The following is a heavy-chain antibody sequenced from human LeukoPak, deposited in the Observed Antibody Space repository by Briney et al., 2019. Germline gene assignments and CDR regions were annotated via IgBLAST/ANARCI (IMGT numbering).Heavy chain of an antibody. V-gene: IGHV4-4*02. D-gene: IGHD6-13*01. CDR2: IYHSGST. CDR1: GGSISSSNW. CDR3: ARAIATAAYYFDY. Sequence: SETLSLTCAVSGGSISSSNWWSWVRQPPGKGLEWIGEIYHSGSTNYNPSLKSRVTISVDKSKNQFSLKLSSVTVADTAVYYCARAIATAAYYFDYWGQGTLVTVSS. J-gene: IGHJ4*02.